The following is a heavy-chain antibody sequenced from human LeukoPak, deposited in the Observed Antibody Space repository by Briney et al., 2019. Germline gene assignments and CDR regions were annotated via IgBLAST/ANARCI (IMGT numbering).Heavy chain of an antibody. J-gene: IGHJ4*02. Sequence: SETLSLTCTVSGGSISSYYWSWIRQPPGKGLEWIGYIYFSGSTNYNPSLKSRVTISVDTSKNQFSLKMSSVTAADTAVYYCAREGYSSSWGGYFDYWGQGTLVTVSS. CDR3: AREGYSSSWGGYFDY. D-gene: IGHD6-13*01. CDR1: GGSISSYY. V-gene: IGHV4-59*01. CDR2: IYFSGST.